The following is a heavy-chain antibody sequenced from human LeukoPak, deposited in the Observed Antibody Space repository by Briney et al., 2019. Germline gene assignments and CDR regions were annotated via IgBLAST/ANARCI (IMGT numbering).Heavy chain of an antibody. J-gene: IGHJ3*02. CDR1: GFTFRSYD. D-gene: IGHD3-22*01. Sequence: GGSLRLSCAASGFTFRSYDMHWVRQAPGKGLEWVAVVWYDESNKYYVDSVKGRFTISRDNSKNTLYLQMNSLRVEDTALYYCAREDSSGAFDIWGQGTMVTASS. V-gene: IGHV3-33*01. CDR2: VWYDESNK. CDR3: AREDSSGAFDI.